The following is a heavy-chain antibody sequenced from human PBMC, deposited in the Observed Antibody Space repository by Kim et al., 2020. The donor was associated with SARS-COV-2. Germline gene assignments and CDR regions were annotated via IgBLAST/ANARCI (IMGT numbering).Heavy chain of an antibody. CDR2: IYYSGST. Sequence: SETLSLTCTVSGGSISSYYWSWIRQPPGKGLEWIGYIYYSGSTNYNPSLKSRVTISVDTSKNQFSLKLSSVTAADTAVYYCARGKYYYDSSGYYATLDYWGQGTLVTVSS. CDR1: GGSISSYY. D-gene: IGHD3-22*01. J-gene: IGHJ4*02. CDR3: ARGKYYYDSSGYYATLDY. V-gene: IGHV4-59*01.